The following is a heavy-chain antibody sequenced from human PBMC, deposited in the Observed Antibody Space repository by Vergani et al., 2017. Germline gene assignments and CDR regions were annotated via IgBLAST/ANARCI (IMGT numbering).Heavy chain of an antibody. J-gene: IGHJ5*02. D-gene: IGHD3-9*01. CDR3: ARERGYYDILTGYYNVHWFDP. CDR2: VFYGGRT. V-gene: IGHV4-39*02. Sequence: QMQLQESGPGLVKPSETLSLSCTVSGDSISTSSYAWGWIRQPPGKTLEWIGTVFYGGRTSYNPSLKSRVTLSLDTSKKQISLHLTSVTAADTAVYYCARERGYYDILTGYYNVHWFDPWGQGTLVTVSS. CDR1: GDSISTSSYA.